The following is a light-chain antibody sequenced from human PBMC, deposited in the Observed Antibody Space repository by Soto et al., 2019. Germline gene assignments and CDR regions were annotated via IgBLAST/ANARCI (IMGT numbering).Light chain of an antibody. CDR2: DVS. V-gene: IGLV2-14*01. J-gene: IGLJ2*01. CDR3: SSYTSSRALDVV. Sequence: QSALTQPASVSGSPGQSITISCTGTSSDVGGYNYVSWYQQHPGKAPKLMIYDVSNRPSGVSNRFSGSKSGNTAALTISGLQAEDEGDYYCSSYTSSRALDVVFGGGTKLTVL. CDR1: SSDVGGYNY.